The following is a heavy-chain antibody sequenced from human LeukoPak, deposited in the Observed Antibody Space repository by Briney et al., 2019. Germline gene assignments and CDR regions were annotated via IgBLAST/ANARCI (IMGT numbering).Heavy chain of an antibody. J-gene: IGHJ4*02. D-gene: IGHD3-22*01. CDR3: AKGSRYDRVYYFDY. CDR2: ISGSGGST. Sequence: PGGSLRLSCAASGFTFSSYAMSWVRQAPGKGLEWVSAISGSGGSTYYADSVKGRFTISRDNSKNTLYVQMNSLRAEDTAVYYCAKGSRYDRVYYFDYWGQGTLVTVSS. V-gene: IGHV3-23*01. CDR1: GFTFSSYA.